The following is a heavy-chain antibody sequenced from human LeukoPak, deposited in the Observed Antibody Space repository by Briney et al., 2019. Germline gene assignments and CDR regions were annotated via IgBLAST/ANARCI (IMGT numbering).Heavy chain of an antibody. Sequence: ASVKVSCKASGGTFSSYAISWVRQAPGQGLEWMGGIIPIFGTANYAQKFQGRVTITADESTSTAYMELGSLRSEDTAVYYCARGYSYGYPHGGFDPWGQGTLVTVSS. J-gene: IGHJ5*02. CDR1: GGTFSSYA. CDR3: ARGYSYGYPHGGFDP. V-gene: IGHV1-69*13. CDR2: IIPIFGTA. D-gene: IGHD5-18*01.